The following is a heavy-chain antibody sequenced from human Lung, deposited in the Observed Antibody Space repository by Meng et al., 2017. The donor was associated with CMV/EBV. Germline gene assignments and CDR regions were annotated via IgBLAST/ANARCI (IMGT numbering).Heavy chain of an antibody. CDR1: GFIFSTYA. CDR2: ILYDGSDK. Sequence: GGSLRLXCAVSGFIFSTYAMHWVRQAPGKGLEWVAFILYDGSDKYYADSVKGRFTISRDNSKNTLYLQVSSLRPEDTAVYYCAKAHGLSTYFSLGYGLDVWGQGTTVTVSS. D-gene: IGHD2/OR15-2a*01. J-gene: IGHJ6*02. V-gene: IGHV3-30*02. CDR3: AKAHGLSTYFSLGYGLDV.